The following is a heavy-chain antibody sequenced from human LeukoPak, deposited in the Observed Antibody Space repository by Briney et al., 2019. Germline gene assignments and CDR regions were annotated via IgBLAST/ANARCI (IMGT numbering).Heavy chain of an antibody. CDR1: GFTFDDYA. Sequence: GRSLRLSCAASGFTFDDYAMHWVRQAPGKGLEWVSGISWNSGSIGYADSVKGRFTISIENAKTSLYLHMNSLRAEDMALYYCAKGMYSGYDLGDYYFDYWGQGTLVTVSS. CDR2: ISWNSGSI. D-gene: IGHD5-12*01. J-gene: IGHJ4*02. CDR3: AKGMYSGYDLGDYYFDY. V-gene: IGHV3-9*03.